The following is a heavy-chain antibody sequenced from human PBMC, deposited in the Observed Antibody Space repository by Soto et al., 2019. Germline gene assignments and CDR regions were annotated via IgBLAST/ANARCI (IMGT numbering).Heavy chain of an antibody. Sequence: SEALSLTCLSSCASLRDHSYYFRCIRPPPVNILEWIGSSYYSWTTYFNPSLKSRATISVDKAGNQFSLKMTSVTAADTAIYYCARLVRVVVNEDVHWTFDPWGRGTLVTVSS. CDR2: SYYSWTT. D-gene: IGHD3-10*02. V-gene: IGHV4-39*07. J-gene: IGHJ2*01. CDR1: CASLRDHSYY. CDR3: ARLVRVVVNEDVHWTFDP.